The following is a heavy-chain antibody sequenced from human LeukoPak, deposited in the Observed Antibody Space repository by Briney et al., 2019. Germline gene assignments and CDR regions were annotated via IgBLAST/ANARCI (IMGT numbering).Heavy chain of an antibody. J-gene: IGHJ4*02. V-gene: IGHV1-2*02. CDR1: GYTSTGYY. Sequence: GASVKVSCKASGYTSTGYYMHWVRQAPGQGLEWMGWINPNSGGTNYAQKFQGRVTMTRDTSISTAYMELSRLRSDDTAVYYCARDFYGSGSYYNVVGWSNYWGQGTLVTVSS. CDR3: ARDFYGSGSYYNVVGWSNY. D-gene: IGHD3-10*01. CDR2: INPNSGGT.